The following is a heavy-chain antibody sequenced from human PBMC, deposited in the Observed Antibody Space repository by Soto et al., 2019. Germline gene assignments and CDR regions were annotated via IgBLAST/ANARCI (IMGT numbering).Heavy chain of an antibody. J-gene: IGHJ6*02. CDR3: AKTSSNYDFWSGYYRMDV. D-gene: IGHD3-3*01. CDR1: GFTFSSYA. CDR2: ISGSGGST. Sequence: PGGSLRLSCAASGFTFSSYAMSWVRQAPGKGLEWVSAISGSGGSTYYADSVKGRFTISRDNSKNTLYLQMNSLRAEDTAVYYCAKTSSNYDFWSGYYRMDVWGQGTTVTVYS. V-gene: IGHV3-23*01.